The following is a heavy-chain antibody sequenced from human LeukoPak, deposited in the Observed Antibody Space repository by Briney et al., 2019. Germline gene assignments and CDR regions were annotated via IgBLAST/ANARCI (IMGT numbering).Heavy chain of an antibody. V-gene: IGHV4-34*01. CDR1: GGSFSGYY. CDR2: INHSGST. Sequence: SETLSLTCAVYGGSFSGYYWSWIRQPPGKGLEWIGEINHSGSTNYNPSLKSRVTISVDTSKNQFSLKLSSVTAADTAVYYYARRRPGDYDFWSGYFRSDYYYMDVWGKGTTVTVSS. CDR3: ARRRPGDYDFWSGYFRSDYYYMDV. J-gene: IGHJ6*03. D-gene: IGHD3-3*01.